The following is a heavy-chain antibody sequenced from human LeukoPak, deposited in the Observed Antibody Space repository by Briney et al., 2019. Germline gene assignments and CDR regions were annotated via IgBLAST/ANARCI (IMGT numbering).Heavy chain of an antibody. CDR2: ISGSGGST. J-gene: IGHJ4*02. CDR1: GFTFSSYG. Sequence: GGSLRLSCAASGFTFSSYGMSWVRQAPGKGLEWVSAISGSGGSTYYADSVKGRFTISRDNSKNTLYLQMNSLRAEDTAVYYCAILAYSSSSEDYWGQGTLVIVSS. D-gene: IGHD6-6*01. V-gene: IGHV3-23*01. CDR3: AILAYSSSSEDY.